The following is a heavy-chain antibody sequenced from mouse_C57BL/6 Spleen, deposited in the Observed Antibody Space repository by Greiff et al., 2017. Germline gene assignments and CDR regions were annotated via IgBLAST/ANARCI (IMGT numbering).Heavy chain of an antibody. D-gene: IGHD2-2*01. Sequence: VQLQESGAELVRPGTSVKVSCKASGYAFTNYLIEWVKQRPGQGLEWIGVINPGSGGTNYNEKFKGKATLTADKSSSTAYMQLSSLTSEDSAVYFCSRSGGYDYAMDYWGQGTSVTVSS. CDR2: INPGSGGT. J-gene: IGHJ4*01. V-gene: IGHV1-54*01. CDR3: SRSGGYDYAMDY. CDR1: GYAFTNYL.